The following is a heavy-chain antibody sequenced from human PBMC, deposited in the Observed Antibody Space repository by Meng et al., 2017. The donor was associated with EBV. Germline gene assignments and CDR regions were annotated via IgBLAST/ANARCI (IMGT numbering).Heavy chain of an antibody. Sequence: TLKDSDPTPAQPTQTLPLTSPFTDFSPAASGVGVGWIRQPPGEALQWLAIIYWDDDKRYSPSLNNRLTNTKDTSNSQVVLTMTNVDPVDTATYYCAHRHMIQGDEKPPSFDHWGQGALVTVSS. CDR3: AHRHMIQGDEKPPSFDH. D-gene: IGHD3-10*01. CDR2: IYWDDDK. J-gene: IGHJ4*02. V-gene: IGHV2-5*02. CDR1: DFSPAASGVG.